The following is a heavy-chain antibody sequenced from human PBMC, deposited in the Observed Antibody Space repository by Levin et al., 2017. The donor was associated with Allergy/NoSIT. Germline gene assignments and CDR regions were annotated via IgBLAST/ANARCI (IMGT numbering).Heavy chain of an antibody. CDR1: GGTFSSYT. Sequence: SVKVSCKASGGTFSSYTISWVRQAPGQGLEWMGRIIPILGIANYAQKFQGRVTITADKSTSTAYMELSSLRSEDTAVYYCARVDAAAGAEYFQHWGQGTLVTVSS. CDR2: IIPILGIA. CDR3: ARVDAAAGAEYFQH. D-gene: IGHD6-13*01. V-gene: IGHV1-69*02. J-gene: IGHJ1*01.